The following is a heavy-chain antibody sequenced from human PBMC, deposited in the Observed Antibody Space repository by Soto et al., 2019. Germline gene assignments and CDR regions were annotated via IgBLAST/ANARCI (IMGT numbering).Heavy chain of an antibody. CDR1: GGSINSGGYY. D-gene: IGHD3-22*01. Sequence: SETLSLTCTVSGGSINSGGYYWSWIRQHPGKGLEWIGYIYYSGSTYYNPSLKSRVTISVDTSKNQFSLKLSSVTAADTAVYYCPIFILITMIAEIDPWGQGTLGTVSS. V-gene: IGHV4-31*03. CDR3: PIFILITMIAEIDP. J-gene: IGHJ5*02. CDR2: IYYSGST.